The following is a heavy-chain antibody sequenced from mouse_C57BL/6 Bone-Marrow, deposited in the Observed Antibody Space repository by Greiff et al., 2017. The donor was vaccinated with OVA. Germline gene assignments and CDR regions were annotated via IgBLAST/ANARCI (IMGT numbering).Heavy chain of an antibody. Sequence: VQLQQSGAELARPGASVKLSCKASGYTFTSYGISWVKQRPGQGLEWIGEIYPRSGNTYYNEKFKGKATLTADKSSSTAYMELRSLTSEDSAVYFCAREGSITTVVDPFAYWGQGTLVTVSA. J-gene: IGHJ3*01. CDR3: AREGSITTVVDPFAY. CDR1: GYTFTSYG. D-gene: IGHD1-1*01. V-gene: IGHV1-81*01. CDR2: IYPRSGNT.